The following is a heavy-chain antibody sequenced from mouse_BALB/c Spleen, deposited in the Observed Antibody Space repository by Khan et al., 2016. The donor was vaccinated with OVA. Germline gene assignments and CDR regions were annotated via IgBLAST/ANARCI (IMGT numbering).Heavy chain of an antibody. CDR2: ISTYYGDA. CDR1: GYTFTDFS. J-gene: IGHJ3*01. D-gene: IGHD3-2*01. CDR3: ARGAGGDRFLY. Sequence: QMQLEESGAELVRPGVSVKISCKGSGYTFTDFSMHWVKHRHAMSLEWIGVISTYYGDADYNQKFKDKATMTVDKSSNTAYMDLARLTSEDSAIYYCARGAGGDRFLYWGQGTLVTVSA. V-gene: IGHV1S137*01.